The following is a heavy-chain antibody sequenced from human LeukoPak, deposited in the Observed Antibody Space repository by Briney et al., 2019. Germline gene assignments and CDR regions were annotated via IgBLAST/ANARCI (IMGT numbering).Heavy chain of an antibody. CDR2: IYYSGII. D-gene: IGHD1-26*01. V-gene: IGHV4-59*01. CDR3: ARSEGNYYASAFDI. CDR1: GGSFSGYY. Sequence: SETLSLTCAVYGGSFSGYYWSWIRQPPGKGLEWIGYIYYSGIINSNPSLKSRVTISVDTSKNQFSLKLSSVTAADTAVYYCARSEGNYYASAFDIWGQGTMVTVSS. J-gene: IGHJ3*02.